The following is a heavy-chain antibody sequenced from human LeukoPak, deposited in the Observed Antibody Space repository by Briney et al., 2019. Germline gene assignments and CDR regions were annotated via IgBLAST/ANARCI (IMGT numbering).Heavy chain of an antibody. Sequence: GGSLRLSCAASGFTFSSYAMSWVRQAPGKRLEWVSAIGGSGGSTYYADSVKGRFTIPRDNAKNSLYLQMNSLRAEDTAVYYCAELGITMIGGVWGKGTTVTISS. V-gene: IGHV3-23*01. CDR1: GFTFSSYA. J-gene: IGHJ6*04. CDR3: AELGITMIGGV. D-gene: IGHD3-10*02. CDR2: IGGSGGST.